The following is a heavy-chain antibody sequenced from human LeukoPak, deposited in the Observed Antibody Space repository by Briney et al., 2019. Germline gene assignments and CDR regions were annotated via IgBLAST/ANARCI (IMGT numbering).Heavy chain of an antibody. CDR3: AREGDNSGYLGQSA. CDR2: ISYDGSNK. V-gene: IGHV3-30-3*01. Sequence: PGGSLRLSCAASGFTFSSYAMHWVRQAPGKGLEWVAVISYDGSNKYYADSVKGRFTISRDNSKNTLYLQVNSLRAEDTAVYYCAREGDNSGYLGQSAWGQGTLVTVSS. J-gene: IGHJ5*02. D-gene: IGHD5-12*01. CDR1: GFTFSSYA.